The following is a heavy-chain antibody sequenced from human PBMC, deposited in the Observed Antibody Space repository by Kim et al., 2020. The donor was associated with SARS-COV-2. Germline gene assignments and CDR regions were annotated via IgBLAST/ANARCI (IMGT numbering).Heavy chain of an antibody. V-gene: IGHV3-30*18. CDR3: AKDGGSGGSCSYC. CDR2: ISSDGSTK. CDR1: GFTFSNYG. Sequence: GGSLRLSCAASGFTFSNYGMHWVRQAPGKGLEWVAVISSDGSTKYYADSVKGRFTISRDNSKNTLYLQMNSLRAEDTAVYYCAKDGGSGGSCSYCWGHGTLGTVSP. J-gene: IGHJ4*03. D-gene: IGHD2-15*01.